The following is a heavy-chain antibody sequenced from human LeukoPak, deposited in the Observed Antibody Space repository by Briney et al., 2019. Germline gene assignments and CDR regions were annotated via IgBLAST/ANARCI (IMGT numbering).Heavy chain of an antibody. CDR1: GFTVSSNY. D-gene: IGHD5-12*01. CDR3: AREAYSGYDYSARWFDP. CDR2: IYSGGPT. Sequence: GGSLRLSCAASGFTVSSNYMSWVRQAPGKGLEWVSVIYSGGPTYYADSVKGRFTISRDNSKNTLYLQMNSLRVEDTAVYYCAREAYSGYDYSARWFDPWGQGTLVTVSS. V-gene: IGHV3-66*01. J-gene: IGHJ5*02.